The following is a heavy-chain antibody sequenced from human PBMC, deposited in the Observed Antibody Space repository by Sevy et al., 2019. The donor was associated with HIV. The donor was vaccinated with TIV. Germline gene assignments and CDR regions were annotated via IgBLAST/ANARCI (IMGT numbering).Heavy chain of an antibody. V-gene: IGHV3-7*01. CDR2: IKEDESEK. D-gene: IGHD2-15*01. J-gene: IGHJ5*02. CDR3: ARDRDCSGGRCYSGWFDP. CDR1: GFTFSDYW. Sequence: GGSLRLSCAASGFTFSDYWMTWVRQAPGKGLEWVANIKEDESEKYYVDSVKGGVTVSRDNAKNSLYLQMNSLRVEDTDVFYCARDRDCSGGRCYSGWFDPWGQGTLVTVSS.